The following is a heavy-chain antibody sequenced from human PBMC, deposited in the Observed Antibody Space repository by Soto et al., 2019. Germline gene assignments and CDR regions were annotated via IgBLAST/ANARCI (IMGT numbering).Heavy chain of an antibody. CDR2: INAGNGNT. CDR1: GYTFTSYA. Sequence: KVSCKASGYTFTSYAMHWVRQAPGQRLEWMGWINAGNGNTKYSQKFQGRVTITRDTSASTAYMELSSLRSEDTAVYYCASSLLGSGWYVDSWGQGTLVTVSS. V-gene: IGHV1-3*01. CDR3: ASSLLGSGWYVDS. J-gene: IGHJ4*02. D-gene: IGHD6-19*01.